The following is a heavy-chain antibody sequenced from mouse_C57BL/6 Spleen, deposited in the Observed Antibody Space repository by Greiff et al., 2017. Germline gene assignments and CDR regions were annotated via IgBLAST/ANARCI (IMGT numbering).Heavy chain of an antibody. CDR3: ARKGGNYDPHYYAMDY. CDR2: IYPGSGST. CDR1: GYTFTSYW. V-gene: IGHV1-55*01. Sequence: QVQLQQPGAELVKPGASVKMSCKASGYTFTSYWITWVKQRPGQGLEWIGDIYPGSGSTNYNEKFKRKATLTVDTSSSTAYMQLSSLTSEDSAVYYCARKGGNYDPHYYAMDYWGQGTSVTVSS. D-gene: IGHD2-1*01. J-gene: IGHJ4*01.